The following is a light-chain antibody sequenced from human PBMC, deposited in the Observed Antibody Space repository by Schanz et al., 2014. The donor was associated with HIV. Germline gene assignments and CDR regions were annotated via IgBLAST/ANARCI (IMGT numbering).Light chain of an antibody. J-gene: IGLJ1*01. Sequence: QSALTQPASVSGSPGQSISISCTGTSGDVGSYNYVSWYQQHPGKAPKLMIYDVSNRPSGVSSRFSGSKSGNSAFLTISGLQAEDEADYYCSSKRSGDTTPFVFGSGTKLTVL. CDR3: SSKRSGDTTPFV. V-gene: IGLV2-14*03. CDR1: SGDVGSYNY. CDR2: DVS.